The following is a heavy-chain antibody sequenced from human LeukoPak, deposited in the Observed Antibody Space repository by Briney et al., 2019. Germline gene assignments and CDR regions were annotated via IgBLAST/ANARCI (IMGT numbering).Heavy chain of an antibody. D-gene: IGHD2-2*01. CDR1: GFTFGDYA. V-gene: IGHV3-49*03. CDR2: IRSKAYGGTT. CDR3: ARGGVYCSSVSCSVDY. J-gene: IGHJ4*02. Sequence: GGSLRLSCAASGFTFGDYAMSWFRQAPGKGLEWVGFIRSKAYGGTTENAASVKGRFTISRDDSKSIAYLQMNSLKTEDTAVYYCARGGVYCSSVSCSVDYWGQGILVTVSS.